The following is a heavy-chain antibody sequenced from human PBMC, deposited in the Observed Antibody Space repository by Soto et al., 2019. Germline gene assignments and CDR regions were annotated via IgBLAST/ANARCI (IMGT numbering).Heavy chain of an antibody. CDR2: ISWNGGRI. CDR3: AKALRRRGVLYNYAMDV. J-gene: IGHJ6*02. D-gene: IGHD3-3*01. V-gene: IGHV3-9*01. Sequence: ESGGGLVQPGRSLRLSCAASGFTFDEYAMHWVRQAPGKGLEWVSGISWNGGRIGYEDSVKGRFTISRDNAKNSLYLQMNSLRAEDTALYYCAKALRRRGVLYNYAMDVWGQGTTVTVSS. CDR1: GFTFDEYA.